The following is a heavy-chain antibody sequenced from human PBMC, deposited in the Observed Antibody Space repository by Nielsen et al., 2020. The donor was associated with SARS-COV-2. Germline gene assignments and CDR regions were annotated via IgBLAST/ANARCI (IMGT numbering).Heavy chain of an antibody. CDR1: GFSFSDSG. D-gene: IGHD5-12*01. Sequence: GESLKISCAASGFSFSDSGMHWVRQASGRGLEWLGRIRSKSHSYETVYAVSVRDRFTISRDDSENTAYLQMNSLRTEDTAVYYCTRVNPISGSWFDAFDIWGQGTMVTVSS. J-gene: IGHJ3*02. CDR2: IRSKSHSYET. V-gene: IGHV3-73*01. CDR3: TRVNPISGSWFDAFDI.